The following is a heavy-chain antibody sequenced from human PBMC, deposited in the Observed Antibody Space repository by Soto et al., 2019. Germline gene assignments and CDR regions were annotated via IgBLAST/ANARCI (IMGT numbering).Heavy chain of an antibody. CDR1: GFTFRSYA. Sequence: GGSLRLSCAASGFTFRSYAMSWVRQAPGKGLEWVSSISVSGGSTYYADSVKGRFTISRDNSKNTLYLQMNSLRAEDTAVYYCASNAVMVVAAEGGAYWGQGTLVTVSS. V-gene: IGHV3-23*01. D-gene: IGHD2-15*01. J-gene: IGHJ4*02. CDR3: ASNAVMVVAAEGGAY. CDR2: ISVSGGST.